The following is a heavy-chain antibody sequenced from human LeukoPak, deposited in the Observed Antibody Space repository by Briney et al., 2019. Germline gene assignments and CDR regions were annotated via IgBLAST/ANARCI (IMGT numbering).Heavy chain of an antibody. CDR1: GGSISSYY. CDR3: AAYTGYCTNGVCYDYDY. D-gene: IGHD2-8*01. J-gene: IGHJ4*02. CDR2: IYYSGST. V-gene: IGHV4-59*01. Sequence: PSETLSLTCTVSGGSISSYYWSWIRQPPGKGLEWIGYIYYSGSTNYNPPLKSRVTISVDTSKNQFSLKLSSVTAADTAVYYCAAYTGYCTNGVCYDYDYWGQGTLVTVSS.